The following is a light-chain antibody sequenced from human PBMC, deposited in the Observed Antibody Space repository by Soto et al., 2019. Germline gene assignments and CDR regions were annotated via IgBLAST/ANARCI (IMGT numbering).Light chain of an antibody. CDR2: EVS. CDR1: SSDVGGYNY. CDR3: SSYTSSRAYV. J-gene: IGLJ1*01. Sequence: QSALTQPASVSGSPGQSITISCTGTSSDVGGYNYVSWYQQQSGKAPKLMIHEVSNRPSGVSSRFSGSKSGNTASLIISGLQAEDEADYYCSSYTSSRAYVFGIGTKLTVL. V-gene: IGLV2-14*01.